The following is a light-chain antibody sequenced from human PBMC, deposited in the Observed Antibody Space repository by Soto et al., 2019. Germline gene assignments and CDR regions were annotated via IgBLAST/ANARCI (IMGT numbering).Light chain of an antibody. CDR2: DNN. Sequence: QSVLTQPPSVSGAPEQRVIISCTGSSSNIGAGYDVHWYQQLPGTAPRLLIYDNNNRPSGVPARFSVSKSDTSASLAITGLQPEDEADYYCQSYDSSLSGSYVFGTGTKVTVL. V-gene: IGLV1-40*01. CDR3: QSYDSSLSGSYV. J-gene: IGLJ1*01. CDR1: SSNIGAGYD.